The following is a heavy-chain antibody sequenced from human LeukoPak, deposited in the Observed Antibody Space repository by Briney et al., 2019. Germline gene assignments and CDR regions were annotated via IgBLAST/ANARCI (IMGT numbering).Heavy chain of an antibody. CDR3: AKALGGYYYDSSGYYQDY. CDR2: IIPILGIA. D-gene: IGHD3-22*01. J-gene: IGHJ4*02. Sequence: SVKVSCKASGGTFSSYAISWVRQAPGQGLEWMGRIIPILGIANYAQKFQGRVTITADKSTSTAYMELSSLRSEDTAVYYCAKALGGYYYDSSGYYQDYWGQGTLVTVSS. CDR1: GGTFSSYA. V-gene: IGHV1-69*04.